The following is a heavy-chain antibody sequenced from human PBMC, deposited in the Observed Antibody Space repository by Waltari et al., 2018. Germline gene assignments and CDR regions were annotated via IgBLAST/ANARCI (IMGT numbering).Heavy chain of an antibody. CDR3: GTLEDVAS. CDR1: GFTFTAYW. V-gene: IGHV3-74*01. Sequence: EVQVVESGGGLVQPGESLTLSCRVSGFTFTAYWMHWFRQVPGKGLEWVSGVKPDGTTKNYADSVRGRCTISRDNARNTVHLQLNSLRVDDTAVYYCGTLEDVASWGRGALVTVSS. D-gene: IGHD3-16*01. J-gene: IGHJ4*02. CDR2: VKPDGTTK.